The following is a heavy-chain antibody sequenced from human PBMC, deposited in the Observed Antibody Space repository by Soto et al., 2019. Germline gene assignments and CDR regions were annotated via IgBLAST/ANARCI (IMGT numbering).Heavy chain of an antibody. CDR3: ARTPPRYSSGWSTIDY. CDR1: GGTLSSYT. J-gene: IGHJ4*02. V-gene: IGHV1-69*10. Sequence: SVKVSCKASGGTLSSYTISWVRQAPGQGLEWMGGIIPILGIANYAQKFQGRVTITADKSTSTAYMELSSLRSEDTAVYYCARTPPRYSSGWSTIDYWGQGTLVTVSS. D-gene: IGHD6-19*01. CDR2: IIPILGIA.